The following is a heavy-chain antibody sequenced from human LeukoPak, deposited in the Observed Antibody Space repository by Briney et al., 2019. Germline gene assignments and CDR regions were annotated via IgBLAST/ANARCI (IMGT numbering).Heavy chain of an antibody. Sequence: PSETLSLTCTVSGGSISSYYWSWIRQPPGKGLEWIGYIYYSGSTNYNPSLKSRVTISVDTSKNQFSLKLSSVTAADTAVYYCARPLGPYSSKGAFDIWGQGTMVTVSS. J-gene: IGHJ3*02. CDR1: GGSISSYY. CDR2: IYYSGST. D-gene: IGHD6-13*01. CDR3: ARPLGPYSSKGAFDI. V-gene: IGHV4-59*08.